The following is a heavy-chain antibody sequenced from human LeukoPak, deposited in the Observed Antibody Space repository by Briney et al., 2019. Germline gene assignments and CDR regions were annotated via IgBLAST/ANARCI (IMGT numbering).Heavy chain of an antibody. J-gene: IGHJ3*02. Sequence: SVKVSCKASGGTFSSYAISWVRQAPGQGLEWMGGIIPIFGTANYAQKFRGRVTITTDESTSTAYMELSSLRSEDTAVYYCARDGGSYYSYAFDIWGQGTMVTVSS. CDR3: ARDGGSYYSYAFDI. CDR2: IIPIFGTA. CDR1: GGTFSSYA. D-gene: IGHD1-26*01. V-gene: IGHV1-69*05.